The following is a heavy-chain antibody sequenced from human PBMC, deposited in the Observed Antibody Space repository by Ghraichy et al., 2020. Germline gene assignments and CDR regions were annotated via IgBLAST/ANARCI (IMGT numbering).Heavy chain of an antibody. D-gene: IGHD1-26*01. V-gene: IGHV3-48*03. CDR1: RFTFSSYE. Sequence: GSLRLSCAASRFTFSSYEMNWVRQAPGKGLEWVSYISSSGSTIYYADSVKGRFTISRDNAKNSLYLQMTSLRAEDTAVYYCAGEYSGSYSDYWGQGTLVTVSS. J-gene: IGHJ4*02. CDR3: AGEYSGSYSDY. CDR2: ISSSGSTI.